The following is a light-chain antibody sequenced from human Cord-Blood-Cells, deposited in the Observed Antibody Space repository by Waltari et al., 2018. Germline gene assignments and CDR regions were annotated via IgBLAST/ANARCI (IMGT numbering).Light chain of an antibody. CDR1: SSAVGGYNY. V-gene: IGLV2-11*01. CDR3: CSYAGSYTFV. CDR2: DVS. Sequence: QSALTQPRSVSGSPGQSVTLSCTGTSSAVGGYNYVSWYQQHPGKAPKLMIYDVSKRPSGVPDRFSGSKSGNTASLTISGLQAEDEADYYCCSYAGSYTFVFGTGTKVTVL. J-gene: IGLJ1*01.